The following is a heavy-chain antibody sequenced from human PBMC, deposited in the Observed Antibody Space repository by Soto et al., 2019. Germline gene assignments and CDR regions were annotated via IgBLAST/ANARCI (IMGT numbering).Heavy chain of an antibody. CDR3: ARYRFSDSWSKFDY. CDR2: ISSRGST. D-gene: IGHD3-16*02. V-gene: IGHV4-31*11. Sequence: SETLSLTCAVSGASISSDAYYWSWIRQHPGKGLEWVGFISSRGSTYYSPSLKSRVSISVDTSKNQFSLRLTSVTAADTAVYYCARYRFSDSWSKFDYWGQGTLVTVSS. CDR1: GASISSDAYY. J-gene: IGHJ4*02.